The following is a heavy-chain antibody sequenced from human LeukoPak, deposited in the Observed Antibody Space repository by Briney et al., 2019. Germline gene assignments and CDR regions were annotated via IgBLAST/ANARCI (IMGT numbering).Heavy chain of an antibody. CDR3: ARVPPYYYDSSGHFVSAFDI. D-gene: IGHD3-22*01. CDR1: GGSISSYY. J-gene: IGHJ3*02. CDR2: IYSSGST. V-gene: IGHV4-59*01. Sequence: SETLSLTCTISGGSISSYYRSGIGQPPGKGLEWIGYIYSSGSTDYNPSLKSRVTISVDTSKNQFSLKLRSVTAADTAVYFCARVPPYYYDSSGHFVSAFDIWGQGTMVTVSS.